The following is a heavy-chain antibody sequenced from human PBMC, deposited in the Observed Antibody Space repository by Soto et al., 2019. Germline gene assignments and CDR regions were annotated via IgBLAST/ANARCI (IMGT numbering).Heavy chain of an antibody. Sequence: GGSLRLTCAASGFNFSSYALSWIRQAPGKGLEWVSAISGSGSSTYYADSVNSRFPISRDNSKNTLYLQMNSLRAEDMAVYYCGRYSSGWYSPGSVDYLGQGTLVTVSS. CDR1: GFNFSSYA. D-gene: IGHD6-19*01. CDR2: ISGSGSST. V-gene: IGHV3-23*01. CDR3: GRYSSGWYSPGSVDY. J-gene: IGHJ4*02.